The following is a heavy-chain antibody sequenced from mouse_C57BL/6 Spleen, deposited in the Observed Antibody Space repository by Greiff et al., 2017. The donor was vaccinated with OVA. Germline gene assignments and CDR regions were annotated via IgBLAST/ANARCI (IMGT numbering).Heavy chain of an antibody. CDR3: TRDGNYAMDY. V-gene: IGHV1-15*01. CDR1: GYTFTHYE. CDR2: IDPETGGT. J-gene: IGHJ4*01. Sequence: VQLQQSGAELVRPGASVTLSCKASGYTFTHYEMHWVKQTPVHGLEWIGAIDPETGGTAYNQKFKGKAILTADKSSSTAYMELRSLTSEDSAVYYCTRDGNYAMDYWGQGTSVTVSS. D-gene: IGHD2-1*01.